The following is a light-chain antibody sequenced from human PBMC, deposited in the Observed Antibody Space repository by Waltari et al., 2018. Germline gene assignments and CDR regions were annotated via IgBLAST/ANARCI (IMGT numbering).Light chain of an antibody. CDR3: FSYADGRSLV. CDR1: STDLGSSTL. J-gene: IGLJ2*01. Sequence: QSALTQPASVSGSPGQSITISCTGSSTDLGSSTLVSWYQHPPGKAPKLLIYGGTGRPSGISHRFSGSKSGNTASLTISTLQAEDEADYYCFSYADGRSLVFGGGTKLTVL. CDR2: GGT. V-gene: IGLV2-23*01.